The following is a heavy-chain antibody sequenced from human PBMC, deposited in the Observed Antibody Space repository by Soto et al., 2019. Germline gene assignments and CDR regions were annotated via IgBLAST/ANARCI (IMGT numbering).Heavy chain of an antibody. V-gene: IGHV4-34*01. CDR1: GGSFSGYY. J-gene: IGHJ6*03. CDR2: INHSGST. Sequence: SETLSLTCAVYGGSFSGYYWSWIRQPPGKGLEWIGEINHSGSTNYNPSLKSRVTISVDTSKNQFSLKLSSVTAADTAVYCCARVGRGRIAAAGPDYYYYMDVWGKGTTVTVSS. CDR3: ARVGRGRIAAAGPDYYYYMDV. D-gene: IGHD6-13*01.